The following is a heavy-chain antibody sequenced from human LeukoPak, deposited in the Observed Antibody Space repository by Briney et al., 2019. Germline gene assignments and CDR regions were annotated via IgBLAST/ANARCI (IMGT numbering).Heavy chain of an antibody. D-gene: IGHD6-19*01. Sequence: GGSLRLSCAHSAFTFSSYWMSWVRQAPGKGLEWVANIKQDGSEKYYVDSVKGRFTISRDNAKNSLYLQMNSLRAEDTAVYYCARDQAVAGFDYWGQGTLVTVSS. J-gene: IGHJ4*02. CDR3: ARDQAVAGFDY. CDR1: AFTFSSYW. V-gene: IGHV3-7*01. CDR2: IKQDGSEK.